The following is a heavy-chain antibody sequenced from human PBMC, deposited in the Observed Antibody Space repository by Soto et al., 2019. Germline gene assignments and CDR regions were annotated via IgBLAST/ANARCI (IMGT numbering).Heavy chain of an antibody. J-gene: IGHJ6*02. CDR1: GYTFTNYW. CDR3: AASLSYNGMDV. CDR2: IYPGDSDT. Sequence: VESLKISCRGSGYTFTNYWIGWVRQMPGKGLEWMGIIYPGDSDTKYNPSFQGQVTISADKSITTTYLRWTSLKASDTAIYYCAASLSYNGMDVCGQGTTVIDSS. V-gene: IGHV5-51*01.